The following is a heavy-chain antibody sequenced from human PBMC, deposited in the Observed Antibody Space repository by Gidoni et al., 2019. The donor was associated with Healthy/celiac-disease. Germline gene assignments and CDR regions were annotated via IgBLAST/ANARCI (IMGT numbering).Heavy chain of an antibody. J-gene: IGHJ6*02. D-gene: IGHD4-4*01. CDR1: GGTFSSDA. Sequence: QVQLVQSGAEVKKPGSAVQVSCKASGGTFSSDAISWVRQAPGQGLEWMGGIIPIVGTANYAQKFQGRVTITAYESTITAYMELSSLRSEDTAVYYCARDDYSNYRETYGMDVWGQGTTVTVSS. V-gene: IGHV1-69*01. CDR3: ARDDYSNYRETYGMDV. CDR2: IIPIVGTA.